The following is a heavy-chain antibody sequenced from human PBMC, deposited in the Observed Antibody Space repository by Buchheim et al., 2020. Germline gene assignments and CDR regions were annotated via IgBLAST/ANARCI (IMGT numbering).Heavy chain of an antibody. J-gene: IGHJ4*02. Sequence: DVQLVESGGGLVMPGGSLTLSCVTSGFSFSPFGMTWVRQAPGMGLEWVATVGSGHHTFYADLVEGRFTVSRDNARSSVYLQLNSLRAEDTAVYFCARDFSGWSRDYWGQGTL. V-gene: IGHV3-21*01. CDR2: VGSGHHT. CDR3: ARDFSGWSRDY. D-gene: IGHD6-19*01. CDR1: GFSFSPFG.